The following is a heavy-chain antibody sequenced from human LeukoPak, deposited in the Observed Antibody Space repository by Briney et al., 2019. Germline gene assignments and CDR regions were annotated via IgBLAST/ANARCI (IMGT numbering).Heavy chain of an antibody. V-gene: IGHV4-39*07. CDR3: AREGCSSTSCYPFDY. J-gene: IGHJ4*02. CDR2: IYYSGST. D-gene: IGHD2-2*01. Sequence: SETLSLTCTVSGGSISSSNYYWGWIRQPPGKGLEWIGSIYYSGSTYYNPSLKSRVTISVDRSKNQFSLKLSSVTAADTAVYYCAREGCSSTSCYPFDYWGQGTLVTVSS. CDR1: GGSISSSNYY.